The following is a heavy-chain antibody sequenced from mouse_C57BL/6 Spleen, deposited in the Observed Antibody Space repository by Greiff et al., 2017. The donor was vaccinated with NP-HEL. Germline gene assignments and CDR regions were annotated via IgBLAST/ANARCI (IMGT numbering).Heavy chain of an antibody. CDR2: IDPSDSEP. Sequence: QVQLQQPGAELVRPGSSVKLSCKASGYTFTSYWMHWVKQRPIQGLEWIGNIDPSDSEPHYNQKFKDKATLTVDKSSSTAYMQLSSLTSEYSAVYYCARDDSGYWGQGTTLTVSS. J-gene: IGHJ2*01. CDR3: ARDDSGY. CDR1: GYTFTSYW. D-gene: IGHD1-3*01. V-gene: IGHV1-52*01.